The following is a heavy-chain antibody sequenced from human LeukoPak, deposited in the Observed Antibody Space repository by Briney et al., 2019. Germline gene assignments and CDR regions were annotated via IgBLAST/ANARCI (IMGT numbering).Heavy chain of an antibody. CDR3: ARASRSGSYFFY. J-gene: IGHJ4*02. Sequence: GGSLRLSCAASGFTFSDHYMDWVRQTPGKGLEWVGRSRNKANSYTTEYAASVKGRFTISRDDPKNSLFLQMNSLKTDDTAVYYCARASRSGSYFFYWGQGTLVTVSS. CDR2: SRNKANSYTT. D-gene: IGHD1-26*01. V-gene: IGHV3-72*01. CDR1: GFTFSDHY.